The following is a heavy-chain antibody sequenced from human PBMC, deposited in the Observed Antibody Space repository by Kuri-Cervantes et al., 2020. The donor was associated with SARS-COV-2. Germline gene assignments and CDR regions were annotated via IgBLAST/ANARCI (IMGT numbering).Heavy chain of an antibody. V-gene: IGHV3-74*01. D-gene: IGHD3-3*01. CDR3: ARTSGPMDV. CDR2: INSDGSST. CDR1: GFTFSSYW. J-gene: IGHJ6*02. Sequence: GGSLRLSCAASGFTFSSYWMHWVRQAPGKGLVWVSRINSDGSSTSYADSVKGRFSISRDNAKNSLFLQISSLRAEDTAVYYCARTSGPMDVWGQGTTVTVSS.